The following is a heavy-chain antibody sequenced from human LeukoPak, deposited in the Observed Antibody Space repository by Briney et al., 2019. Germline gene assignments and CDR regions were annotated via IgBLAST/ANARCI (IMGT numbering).Heavy chain of an antibody. D-gene: IGHD2-15*01. Sequence: GGSLRLSCAASGFTFSSSAMSWVRQAPGKGLEWVSAISNNGGYTYYADSVQGRFTISRDNSKSTLCLQMNSLRAEDTAVYYCAKQLGYCSDGSCYFPYWGQGTLVAVSS. J-gene: IGHJ4*02. CDR2: ISNNGGYT. CDR1: GFTFSSSA. CDR3: AKQLGYCSDGSCYFPY. V-gene: IGHV3-23*01.